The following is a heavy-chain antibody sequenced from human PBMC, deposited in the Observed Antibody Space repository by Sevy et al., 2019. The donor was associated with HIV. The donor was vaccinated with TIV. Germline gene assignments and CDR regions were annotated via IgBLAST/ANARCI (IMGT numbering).Heavy chain of an antibody. CDR2: IQYDGSNK. J-gene: IGHJ4*02. V-gene: IGHV3-30*02. CDR1: GFSFSSYG. Sequence: QLGGPLRLSCAASGFSFSSYGMHWVRQAPGKGLEWMSYIQYDGSNKDYADSVKGRFTISRDNSKNTLYLQMNSLRVEDTAVLYCVKEGGGEGGDHWGQGTLVTVSS. D-gene: IGHD2-21*01. CDR3: VKEGGGEGGDH.